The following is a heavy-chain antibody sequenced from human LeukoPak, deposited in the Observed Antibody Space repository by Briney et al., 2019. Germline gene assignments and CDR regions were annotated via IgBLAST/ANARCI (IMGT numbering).Heavy chain of an antibody. J-gene: IGHJ5*02. CDR2: ISAYNGNT. CDR1: GYTSTSYG. V-gene: IGHV1-18*01. Sequence: ASVKVSCKASGYTSTSYGISWVRQAPGQGLEWMGWISAYNGNTNYAQKLQGRVTMTTDTSTSTAYMELRSLGPDDTAVYYCARAGARDWFDPWGQGTLVTVSS. CDR3: ARAGARDWFDP.